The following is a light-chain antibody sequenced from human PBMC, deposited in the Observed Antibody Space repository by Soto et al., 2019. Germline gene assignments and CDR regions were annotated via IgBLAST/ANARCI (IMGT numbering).Light chain of an antibody. V-gene: IGKV1-9*01. CDR2: AAS. CDR3: QKLNSYPWT. CDR1: QGIGSY. Sequence: DIQMTQSQSSLSASVGDRATLTCRASQGIGSYLAWYQQKPGKAPKLLIYAASTLQCGVPSRFSGSGSGTDFTLTISSLQPEDFATYYCQKLNSYPWTFGQGTKVDIK. J-gene: IGKJ1*01.